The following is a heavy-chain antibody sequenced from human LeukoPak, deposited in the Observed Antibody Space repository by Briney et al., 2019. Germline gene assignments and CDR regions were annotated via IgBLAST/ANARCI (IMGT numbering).Heavy chain of an antibody. CDR3: ARDRDGPTGYSYGVDF. CDR2: IYYSGST. D-gene: IGHD5-18*01. V-gene: IGHV4-31*03. Sequence: SETLSLTCTVSGGSISSGGYYWSWIRQHPGKGLEWIGYIYYSGSTYYNPSLKSRVTISVDTSKNQFSLKLSSVTAADTAVYYCARDRDGPTGYSYGVDFWGQGTLVTVSS. CDR1: GGSISSGGYY. J-gene: IGHJ4*02.